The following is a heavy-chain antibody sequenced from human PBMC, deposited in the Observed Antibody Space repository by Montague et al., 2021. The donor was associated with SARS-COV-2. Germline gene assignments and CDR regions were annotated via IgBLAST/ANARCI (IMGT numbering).Heavy chain of an antibody. CDR1: GSSLSTSGMC. J-gene: IGHJ6*02. CDR3: ARVTTVTYPYYSYYGMDV. V-gene: IGHV2-70*01. CDR2: IDWADDK. Sequence: PALVKPTQTLTLTCTFSGSSLSTSGMCVSWIRQPPGKALEWLALIDWADDKYYSTSLKTRLTISKDTSKNQVVLTMTNMDPVDTATYYCARVTTVTYPYYSYYGMDVWGQGTTVTVSS. D-gene: IGHD4-11*01.